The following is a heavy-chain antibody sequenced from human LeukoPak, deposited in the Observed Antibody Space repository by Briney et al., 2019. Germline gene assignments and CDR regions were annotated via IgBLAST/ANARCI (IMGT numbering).Heavy chain of an antibody. V-gene: IGHV4-59*08. J-gene: IGHJ4*02. Sequence: PSETLSLTCTVSGGSISSYYWSWIRQPPGKGLEWTGYIYYSGSTNYNPSLKSRVTISVDTSKNQFSLKLSSVTAADTAVYYCARGYSSSWSDYWGQGTLVTVSS. D-gene: IGHD6-13*01. CDR1: GGSISSYY. CDR2: IYYSGST. CDR3: ARGYSSSWSDY.